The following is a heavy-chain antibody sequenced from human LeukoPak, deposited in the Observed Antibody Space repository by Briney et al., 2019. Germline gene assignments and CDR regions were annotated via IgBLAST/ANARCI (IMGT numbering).Heavy chain of an antibody. CDR2: IWYDGSNK. CDR3: AKDFFFDY. V-gene: IGHV3-33*06. CDR1: GFTFSNAW. J-gene: IGHJ4*02. Sequence: GGSLRLSCAASGFTFSNAWMSWVRQAPGKGLEWVAVIWYDGSNKYYADSVKGRFTISRDNSKNTLYLQMNSLRAEDTAVYYCAKDFFFDYWGQGTLVTVSS.